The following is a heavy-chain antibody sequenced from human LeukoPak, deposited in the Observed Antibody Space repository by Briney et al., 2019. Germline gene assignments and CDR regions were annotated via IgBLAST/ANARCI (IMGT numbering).Heavy chain of an antibody. Sequence: SETLSLTCAVYGGSFSGYYWSWIRQPPGKGLEWIGEINHSGSTNYNPSLKSRVTISVDTSKNQFSLKLSSVTAADTAVYYCVASGSYYDYWGQGTLVTVSS. D-gene: IGHD1-26*01. CDR1: GGSFSGYY. J-gene: IGHJ4*02. V-gene: IGHV4-34*01. CDR3: VASGSYYDY. CDR2: INHSGST.